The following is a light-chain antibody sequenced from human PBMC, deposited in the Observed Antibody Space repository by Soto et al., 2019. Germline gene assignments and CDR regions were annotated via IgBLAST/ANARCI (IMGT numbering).Light chain of an antibody. Sequence: EIVWTQSPGTLSLSPGERATLSCRASQSVSNYLAWYQQKPGQAPRLLIYGASSRATGIPDRFSGSGSGTDFTLTINRLEPEDSAVYYCQHYGTSPRTFGQGTKVEI. V-gene: IGKV3-20*01. CDR1: QSVSNY. J-gene: IGKJ1*01. CDR2: GAS. CDR3: QHYGTSPRT.